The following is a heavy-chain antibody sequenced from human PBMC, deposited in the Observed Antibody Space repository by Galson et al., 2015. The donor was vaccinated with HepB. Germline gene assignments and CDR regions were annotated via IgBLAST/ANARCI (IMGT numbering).Heavy chain of an antibody. CDR2: ISFDGSHQ. CDR1: GVTLSTYG. V-gene: IGHV3-30*03. CDR3: ATSVPFCTTNSCRLDV. Sequence: SLRLSCAASGVTLSTYGMHWFRQAPGKGLEWVAVISFDGSHQYYADSLKGRFTISRDNSKNMMYLQLNSLGTEDTAVYFCATSVPFCTTNSCRLDVWGQGTTVIVSS. J-gene: IGHJ6*02. D-gene: IGHD2-2*01.